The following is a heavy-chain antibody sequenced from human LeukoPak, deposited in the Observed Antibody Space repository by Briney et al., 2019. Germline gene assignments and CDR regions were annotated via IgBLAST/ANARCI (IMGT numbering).Heavy chain of an antibody. CDR1: GYTFTSYD. V-gene: IGHV1-8*01. J-gene: IGHJ6*02. CDR2: MNPNSGNT. Sequence: ASVKVSCKASGYTFTSYDINWVRQATGQVLEWMGWMNPNSGNTGYAQKFQGRVTMTRNTSISTAYMELSSLRSEDTAVYYCARLRITIFGVVMKAMDVWGQGTTVTVSS. CDR3: ARLRITIFGVVMKAMDV. D-gene: IGHD3-3*01.